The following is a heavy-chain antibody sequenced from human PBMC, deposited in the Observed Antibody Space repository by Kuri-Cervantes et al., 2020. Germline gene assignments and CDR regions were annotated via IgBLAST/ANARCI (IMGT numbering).Heavy chain of an antibody. Sequence: SETLSLTCGVSGGSNSSSNWRTWVRQPPGKGLEWIGSIYYSGSTYYNPSLKSRVTMSVDTSRNQFSLKLSSVTAADTAVYYCARANFWYGNYFDYWGQGTLVTVSS. V-gene: IGHV4-4*02. J-gene: IGHJ4*02. D-gene: IGHD6-13*01. CDR2: IYYSGST. CDR1: GGSNSSSNW. CDR3: ARANFWYGNYFDY.